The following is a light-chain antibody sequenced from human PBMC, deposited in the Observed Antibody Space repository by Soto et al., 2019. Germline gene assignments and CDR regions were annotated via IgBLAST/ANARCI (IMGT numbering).Light chain of an antibody. Sequence: QSVLTQPPSVSAAPGQKVTISCSGSTSNIGNNYVSWFQQLPGTAPKLLIYENDKRPSGIPDRFSGSTSGTSATLGITGLQTGDEADYYCGTWGSSLSGYVFATGTKVTVL. J-gene: IGLJ1*01. CDR2: END. CDR3: GTWGSSLSGYV. CDR1: TSNIGNNY. V-gene: IGLV1-51*02.